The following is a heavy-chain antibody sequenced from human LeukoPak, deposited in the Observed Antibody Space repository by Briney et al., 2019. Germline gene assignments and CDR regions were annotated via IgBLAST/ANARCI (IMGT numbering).Heavy chain of an antibody. CDR3: TTEPYDFWSGYYSYYYMDV. D-gene: IGHD3-3*01. CDR2: IKSKTDGGTT. CDR1: GFTFSNAW. V-gene: IGHV3-15*01. Sequence: GGSLRLSCAASGFTFSNAWMSWVRQAPGKGLEWVGRIKSKTDGGTTDYTAPVKGRFTISRDDSKNTLYLQMNSLKTEDTAVYYCTTEPYDFWSGYYSYYYMDVWGKGTTVTVSS. J-gene: IGHJ6*03.